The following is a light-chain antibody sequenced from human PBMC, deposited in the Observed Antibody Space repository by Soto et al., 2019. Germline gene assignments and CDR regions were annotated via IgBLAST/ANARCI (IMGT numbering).Light chain of an antibody. J-gene: IGLJ1*01. CDR2: EVS. CDR3: SSYAGNNNTYV. Sequence: QSALAQPPSASGSPGQSVTISCTGTSSDVGGYNYVSWYQHRPGKAPKLMVSEVSKRPSGVPDRFSGSKSGNTASLTVSGLQAEDEADYYCSSYAGNNNTYVFAGGSEVTVL. V-gene: IGLV2-8*01. CDR1: SSDVGGYNY.